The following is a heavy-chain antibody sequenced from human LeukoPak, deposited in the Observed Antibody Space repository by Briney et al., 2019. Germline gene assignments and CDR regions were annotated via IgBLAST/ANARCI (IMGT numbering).Heavy chain of an antibody. J-gene: IGHJ4*02. D-gene: IGHD3-10*01. CDR2: MNSDGSYT. V-gene: IGHV3-74*01. Sequence: RGSLRLSCEVSGFTFSAYWMHWVRRVPGKGLMWVSRMNSDGSYTNYADSVKGRFTISRDNSKKTLYLEVSSLTGEDTAVYYCAKDDAWIRFGEWSQGTLVTVSS. CDR3: AKDDAWIRFGE. CDR1: GFTFSAYW.